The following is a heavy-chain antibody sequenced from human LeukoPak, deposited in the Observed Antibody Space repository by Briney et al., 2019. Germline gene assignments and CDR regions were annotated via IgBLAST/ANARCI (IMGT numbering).Heavy chain of an antibody. D-gene: IGHD3-10*01. J-gene: IGHJ4*02. CDR2: INSATTI. Sequence: GGSLRLSCGASGFTFSSSEMDWVRQAPGKGLEWVASINSATTIYYADSVKGRFTISRDNNKNSVYLQMSSLRAEDTAVYYCARGYYYGSGSYSLVFDYWGQGILVTVSS. V-gene: IGHV3-48*03. CDR3: ARGYYYGSGSYSLVFDY. CDR1: GFTFSSSE.